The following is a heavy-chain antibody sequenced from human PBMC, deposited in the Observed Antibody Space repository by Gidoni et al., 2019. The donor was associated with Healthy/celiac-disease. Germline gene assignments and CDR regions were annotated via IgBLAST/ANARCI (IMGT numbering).Heavy chain of an antibody. D-gene: IGHD1-26*01. V-gene: IGHV3-15*01. CDR3: TTDRVGDSPLGMDV. J-gene: IGHJ6*02. CDR2: IKSKTEGGTT. Sequence: EVQLVESGGVLVKPGGSLRLSCAASGLPFRNGWMIWVRLAPGEGLEWVVRIKSKTEGGTTDYAAPVKGRFTISRYDSKNTLYLQMNSLKTEDTAVYYCTTDRVGDSPLGMDVWGQGTTVTVSS. CDR1: GLPFRNGW.